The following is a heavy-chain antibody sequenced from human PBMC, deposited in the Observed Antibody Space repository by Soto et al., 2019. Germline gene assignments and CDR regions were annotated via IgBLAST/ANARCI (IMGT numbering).Heavy chain of an antibody. CDR1: GFTFSSYA. Sequence: QVQLVESGGGVVQPGRSLRLSCAASGFTFSSYAMHWVRQAPGKGLEWVAVISYDGSNKYYADSVKGRFTISRDNSKKPLYLQMNRLRGEDTGVYYCAGDVWFGELLGFDYWGQGTMVTVSS. J-gene: IGHJ4*02. D-gene: IGHD3-10*01. V-gene: IGHV3-30-3*01. CDR2: ISYDGSNK. CDR3: AGDVWFGELLGFDY.